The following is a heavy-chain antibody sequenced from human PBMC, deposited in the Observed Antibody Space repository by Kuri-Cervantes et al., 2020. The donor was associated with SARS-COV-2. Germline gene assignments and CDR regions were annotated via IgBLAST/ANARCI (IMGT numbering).Heavy chain of an antibody. V-gene: IGHV3-7*01. Sequence: GGSLRLSCAASGSTFSSYWMSWVRQAPGKGLEWVANIKQDGSEKYYVDSVKGRFTISRDNAKNSLYLQMNSLRAEDTAVYYCARGRFRDYWGQGTLVTVSS. CDR2: IKQDGSEK. CDR1: GSTFSSYW. CDR3: ARGRFRDY. D-gene: IGHD2-21*01. J-gene: IGHJ4*02.